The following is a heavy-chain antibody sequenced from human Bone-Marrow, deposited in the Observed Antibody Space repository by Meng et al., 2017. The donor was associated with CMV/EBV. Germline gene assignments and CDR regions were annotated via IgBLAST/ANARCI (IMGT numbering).Heavy chain of an antibody. CDR2: VYPGDSDT. CDR3: ATRRYSSGWI. CDR1: GYNFAPYW. J-gene: IGHJ4*02. V-gene: IGHV5-51*06. Sequence: KVSCKASGYNFAPYWIDWVRQMPEKGLEWMGSVYPGDSDTRYSPSFQGQVTISADMSITTAYLQWSRLKASDTAMYYCATRRYSSGWIWGQGTRVTVSS. D-gene: IGHD6-19*01.